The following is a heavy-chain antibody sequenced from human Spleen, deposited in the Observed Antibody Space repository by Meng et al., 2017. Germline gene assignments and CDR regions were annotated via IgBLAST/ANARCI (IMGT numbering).Heavy chain of an antibody. Sequence: ESLKISCAVYGGSFSGYFWSWIRHPPGKGLEWIGEINHSGSTNYNPSLKSRVTISVDTSKKRLSLKLSSVTAADTAVYYCARGFYDILTGYYLGLDVWGQGTTVTVSS. V-gene: IGHV4-34*01. CDR3: ARGFYDILTGYYLGLDV. J-gene: IGHJ6*02. CDR2: INHSGST. CDR1: GGSFSGYF. D-gene: IGHD3-9*01.